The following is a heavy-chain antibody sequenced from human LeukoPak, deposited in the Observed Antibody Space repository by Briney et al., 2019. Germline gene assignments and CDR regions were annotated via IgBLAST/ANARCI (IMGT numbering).Heavy chain of an antibody. Sequence: PSETLSRTCTVSGYSISSGYYWGWIRQPPGKGLEWIGSIYHSGSTYYNSSLKSRVTISVDTSKNQFSLKLSSVIAADTAVYYCARDGMATVVTPNYWGQGTLVTVSS. CDR1: GYSISSGYY. V-gene: IGHV4-38-2*02. CDR3: ARDGMATVVTPNY. D-gene: IGHD4-23*01. CDR2: IYHSGST. J-gene: IGHJ4*02.